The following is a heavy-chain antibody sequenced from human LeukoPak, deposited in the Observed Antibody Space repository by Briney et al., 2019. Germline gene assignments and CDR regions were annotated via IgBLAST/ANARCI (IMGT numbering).Heavy chain of an antibody. CDR1: GGSISSYY. D-gene: IGHD2-15*01. J-gene: IGHJ3*02. V-gene: IGHV4-59*01. CDR3: ASGYCSGGSCEFDAFDI. Sequence: SETLSLTCTVSGGSISSYYWSWIRQPPGKGLEWIGYIYYSGSTNYNPSLKSRVTISVDTSRNQFSLKLSSVTAADTAVYYCASGYCSGGSCEFDAFDIWGQGTMVTVSS. CDR2: IYYSGST.